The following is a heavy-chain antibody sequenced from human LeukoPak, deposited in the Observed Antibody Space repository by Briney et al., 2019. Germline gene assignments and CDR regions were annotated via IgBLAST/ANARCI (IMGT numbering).Heavy chain of an antibody. CDR1: GYTFTGYY. J-gene: IGHJ4*02. D-gene: IGHD6-13*01. V-gene: IGHV1-2*06. Sequence: SVKVSCKASGYTFTGYYMHWVRQAPGQGLEWMGRINPNSGGTNYAQKFQGRVTMTRDTSISTAYMELSRLRSDDTAVYYCARVSESSSWYSFWDYWGQGTLVTVSS. CDR2: INPNSGGT. CDR3: ARVSESSSWYSFWDY.